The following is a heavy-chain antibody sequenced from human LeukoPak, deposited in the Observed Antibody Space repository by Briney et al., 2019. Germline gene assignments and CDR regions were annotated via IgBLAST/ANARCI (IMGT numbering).Heavy chain of an antibody. CDR3: AKGEAISI. CDR1: GFTFSSYG. D-gene: IGHD2-2*01. Sequence: GGSLRLSCAASGFTFSSYGMHWVRQAPGKGLEWVAVISYDGSNKYYADSVKGRFTISRDNSKNTLYLQMNSLRAEDTAVYYCAKGEAISIWGQGTPVTVSS. CDR2: ISYDGSNK. J-gene: IGHJ4*02. V-gene: IGHV3-30*18.